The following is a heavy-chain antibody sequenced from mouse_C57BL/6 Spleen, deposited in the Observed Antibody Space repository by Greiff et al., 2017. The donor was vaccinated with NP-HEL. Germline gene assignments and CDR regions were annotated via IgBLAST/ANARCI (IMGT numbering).Heavy chain of an antibody. J-gene: IGHJ2*01. CDR3: ARYGYGSSPYFDY. D-gene: IGHD1-1*01. Sequence: QVQLQQSGPELVKPGASVKISCKASGYAFSSSWMNWVKQRPGKGLEWIGRIYPGDGDTNYNGKFKGKATLTADKSSSTAYMQLSSLTSEDSAVYFCARYGYGSSPYFDYWGQGTTLTVSS. V-gene: IGHV1-82*01. CDR1: GYAFSSSW. CDR2: IYPGDGDT.